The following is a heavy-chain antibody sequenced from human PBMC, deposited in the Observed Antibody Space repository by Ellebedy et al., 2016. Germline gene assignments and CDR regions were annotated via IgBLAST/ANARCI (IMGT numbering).Heavy chain of an antibody. J-gene: IGHJ4*02. D-gene: IGHD6-19*01. Sequence: SETLSLTCIVSGDSVSSGAYHWSWIRQPPGKGLEWIGQIIDSGNSNYNPSLKSRVTISVDTTRNQFSLELSSVTAADTAVYYCAHYLAGWGGRGNWGQGTLVTVSS. V-gene: IGHV4-61*08. CDR3: AHYLAGWGGRGN. CDR1: GDSVSSGAYH. CDR2: IIDSGNS.